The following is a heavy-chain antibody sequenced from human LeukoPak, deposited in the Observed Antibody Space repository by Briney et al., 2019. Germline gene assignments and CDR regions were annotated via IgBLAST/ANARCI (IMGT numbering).Heavy chain of an antibody. J-gene: IGHJ5*02. D-gene: IGHD3-16*02. CDR3: ARMTMGRDAVGRSYRFGNTCFDA. V-gene: IGHV4-31*11. CDR2: IYYNGNT. Sequence: SQTLSLTCDVSGGSISRGVYYWSWVRRLPGKGLEWIGHIYYNGNTYYNPSLRSRVAISVATSENQISLKVASVTAADTAVYFCARMTMGRDAVGRSYRFGNTCFDAWGQGTLVTVSS. CDR1: GGSISRGVYY.